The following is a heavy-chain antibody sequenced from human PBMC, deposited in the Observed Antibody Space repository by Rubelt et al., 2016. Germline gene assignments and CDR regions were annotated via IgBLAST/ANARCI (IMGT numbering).Heavy chain of an antibody. D-gene: IGHD3-22*01. CDR3: ARDYYDSSYGAFDI. V-gene: IGHV3-48*01. CDR2: ISSSSSTI. Sequence: RGKGLEWVSYISSSSSTIYYADSVKGRFTISRDNSKNTLYLQMNSLRAEDTAVYYCARDYYDSSYGAFDIWGQGTMVTVSS. J-gene: IGHJ3*02.